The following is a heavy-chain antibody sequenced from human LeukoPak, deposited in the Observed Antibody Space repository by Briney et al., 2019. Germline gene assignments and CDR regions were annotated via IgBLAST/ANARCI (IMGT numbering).Heavy chain of an antibody. D-gene: IGHD6-19*01. CDR2: IGSNGRST. V-gene: IGHV3-64D*06. J-gene: IGHJ4*02. CDR1: GFTFDRFA. Sequence: GGSLRLSCSASGFTFDRFAMHWVRQAPGKGLEYLSGIGSNGRSTHNAVSVKGRFTISRDNSKNTLVLQMTSLRAEDTAVYYCVNQISGWVYWGQGTLVTVSS. CDR3: VNQISGWVY.